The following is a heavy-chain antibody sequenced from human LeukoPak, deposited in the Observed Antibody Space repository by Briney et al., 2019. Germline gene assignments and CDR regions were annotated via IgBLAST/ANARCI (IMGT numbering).Heavy chain of an antibody. D-gene: IGHD1-26*01. V-gene: IGHV3-48*03. CDR2: ISSSGSTI. CDR3: ARCLDHSGSPNDAFDI. CDR1: GFTFSSYE. J-gene: IGHJ3*02. Sequence: PGGSLRLSCAASGFTFSSYEMDWVRQAPGKGLEWVSYISSSGSTIYYADSVKGRFTISRDNAKNSLYLQMNSLRAEDTAVYYCARCLDHSGSPNDAFDIWGQGTMVTVSS.